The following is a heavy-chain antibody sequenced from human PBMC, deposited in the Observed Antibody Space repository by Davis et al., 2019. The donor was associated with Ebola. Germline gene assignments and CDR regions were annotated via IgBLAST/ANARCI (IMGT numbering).Heavy chain of an antibody. Sequence: SETLSLTCTVSGGSINSNYWSWIRQPPGKGLEWIAYIYYSGSTHYNPSLKSRATISVDTSKNQFSLKLSSVTAADTAVYYCARVVTAINWFDPWGQGTLVTVSS. CDR1: GGSINSNY. D-gene: IGHD2-21*02. V-gene: IGHV4-59*01. CDR2: IYYSGST. CDR3: ARVVTAINWFDP. J-gene: IGHJ5*02.